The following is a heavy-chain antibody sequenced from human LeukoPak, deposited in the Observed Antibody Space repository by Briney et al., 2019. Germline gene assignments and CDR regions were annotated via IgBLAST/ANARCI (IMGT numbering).Heavy chain of an antibody. D-gene: IGHD5-18*01. Sequence: PSETLSLTCTVSGGSISSGDYYWSWIRQPPGKGLEWIGYIYYSGSTYYNPSLKSRVTISVDTSKNQFSLKLSSVTAADTAVYYCATSGYSFESWFDPWGQGTLVTVSS. J-gene: IGHJ5*02. CDR3: ATSGYSFESWFDP. CDR1: GGSISSGDYY. CDR2: IYYSGST. V-gene: IGHV4-30-4*01.